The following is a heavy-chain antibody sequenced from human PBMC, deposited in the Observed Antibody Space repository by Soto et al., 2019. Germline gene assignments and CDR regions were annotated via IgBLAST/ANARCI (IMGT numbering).Heavy chain of an antibody. D-gene: IGHD3-3*02. J-gene: IGHJ6*02. Sequence: GGSLRLSCAASGFTFSSYAMSWVRQAPGKGLEWVSAISGSGGSTYYADSVKGRFTISRDNSKNTLYLQMNSLRAEDTAVYYCAKDLARHSPKQSYYYYGMDVWGQGTTVTVSS. CDR2: ISGSGGST. V-gene: IGHV3-23*01. CDR1: GFTFSSYA. CDR3: AKDLARHSPKQSYYYYGMDV.